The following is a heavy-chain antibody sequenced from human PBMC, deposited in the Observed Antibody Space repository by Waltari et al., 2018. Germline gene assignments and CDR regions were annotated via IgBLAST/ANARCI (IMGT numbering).Heavy chain of an antibody. CDR3: ARYCSGGSCYSRNWFDP. D-gene: IGHD2-15*01. Sequence: QVQLVQSGAEVKKPGSSVKVSCKASGGTFSSYAISWVRQAPGQGLGWMGRIIPIFGTATCSQTFQGRVTITADKSTSTAYMELSSLGSEDTAVYYCARYCSGGSCYSRNWFDPWGQGTLVTVSS. J-gene: IGHJ5*02. V-gene: IGHV1-69*08. CDR1: GGTFSSYA. CDR2: IIPIFGTA.